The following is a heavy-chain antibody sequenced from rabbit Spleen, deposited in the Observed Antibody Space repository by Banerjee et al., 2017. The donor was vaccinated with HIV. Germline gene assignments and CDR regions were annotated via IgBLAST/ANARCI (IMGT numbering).Heavy chain of an antibody. CDR2: SYNGDGST. Sequence: VESGGDLVQPEGSLTLTCKVSGFDFSSDAMCWVRKAPGKRPEWIACSYNGDGSTYYASWVNGRFTISKTSSTTVTLQMTSLTAADTATYFCARDLAGIIGWNFGLWGPGTLVTVS. D-gene: IGHD4-1*01. V-gene: IGHV1S47*01. CDR3: ARDLAGIIGWNFGL. J-gene: IGHJ4*01. CDR1: GFDFSSDA.